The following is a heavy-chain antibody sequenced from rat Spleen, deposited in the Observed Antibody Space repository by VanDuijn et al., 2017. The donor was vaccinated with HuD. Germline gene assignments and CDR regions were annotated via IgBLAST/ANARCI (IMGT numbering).Heavy chain of an antibody. CDR3: TRGGYYRY. CDR1: GFSFSDYY. Sequence: EVQLVESGGGLVLPGGSITLSCAASGFSFSDYYMAWVRQTPTKGLEWVATINYDGRSTFYRDSVRARFTISRDTAQNTLYLQMNSLRSEDTATYYCTRGGYYRYWGQGVMVTVSS. J-gene: IGHJ2*01. V-gene: IGHV5-22*01. D-gene: IGHD1-1*01. CDR2: INYDGRST.